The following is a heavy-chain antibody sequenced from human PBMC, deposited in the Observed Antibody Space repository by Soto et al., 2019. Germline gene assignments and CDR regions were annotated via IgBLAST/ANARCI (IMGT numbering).Heavy chain of an antibody. CDR3: ARSYDFWSGYYPGWFDP. CDR2: IYYSGST. Sequence: ETLSLTCTVSGGSISSYYWSWIRQPPGKGLEWIGYIYYSGSTNYNPSLKSRVTISVDTSKNQFSLKLSSVTAADTAVYYCARSYDFWSGYYPGWFDPWGQGTLVTVSS. V-gene: IGHV4-59*01. J-gene: IGHJ5*02. CDR1: GGSISSYY. D-gene: IGHD3-3*01.